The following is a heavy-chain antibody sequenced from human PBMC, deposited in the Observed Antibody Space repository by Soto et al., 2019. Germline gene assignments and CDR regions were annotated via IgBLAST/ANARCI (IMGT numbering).Heavy chain of an antibody. V-gene: IGHV3-49*04. J-gene: IGHJ4*02. CDR3: TRNVIAVV. CDR1: GFTFFDYA. CDR2: IRSKAYGGTT. Sequence: GGSLRLSCTASGFTFFDYAIILVRQAPGKGLEWVGFIRSKAYGGTTEYAASVKGRFTISRDDSKSIAYLQMNSLKTEDTAVYHCTRNVIAVVWGQGTLVTVSS. D-gene: IGHD6-19*01.